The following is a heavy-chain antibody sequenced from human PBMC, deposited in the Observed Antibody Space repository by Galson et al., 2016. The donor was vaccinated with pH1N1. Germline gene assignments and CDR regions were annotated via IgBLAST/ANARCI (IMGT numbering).Heavy chain of an antibody. D-gene: IGHD2-8*01. J-gene: IGHJ3*02. Sequence: SETLSLTCTVSGSSISSGYYWGWIRQPPGKGLEWIGYISHTGSTCFNPSLKSRLTISLGGSRKQFSLKLTSVTAADTAVYYCARLTGVFATADAFDIWGQGTMGT. V-gene: IGHV4-38-2*02. CDR2: ISHTGST. CDR1: GSSISSGYY. CDR3: ARLTGVFATADAFDI.